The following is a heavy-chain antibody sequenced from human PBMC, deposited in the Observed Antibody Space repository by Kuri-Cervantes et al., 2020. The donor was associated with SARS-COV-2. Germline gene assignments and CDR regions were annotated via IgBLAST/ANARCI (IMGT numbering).Heavy chain of an antibody. Sequence: GSTMVKRTHTVTPTCTFSRFSLRTTGGGVGWSLPPTGKDLEWLALIYWDDDKPYTPSLKSRLTITKDTSKNQVVLTITNLDPVDTATYYRAHLEERVQGVFDHWGQGTLVTVSS. CDR3: AHLEERVQGVFDH. CDR1: RFSLRTTGGG. V-gene: IGHV2-5*02. D-gene: IGHD3-10*01. J-gene: IGHJ4*02. CDR2: IYWDDDK.